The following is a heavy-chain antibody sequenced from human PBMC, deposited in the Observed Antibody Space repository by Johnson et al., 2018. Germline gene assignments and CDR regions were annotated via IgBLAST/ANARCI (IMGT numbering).Heavy chain of an antibody. CDR1: GGTFSSYA. V-gene: IGHV1-69*12. CDR3: ARPTKGRKLFYCSSTSFEYYDFLMDV. D-gene: IGHD2-2*01. CDR2: IIPIFGTA. Sequence: QVQLVQSGAEVKKPGSSVKVSCKASGGTFSSYAISWVRQAPGQGLEWMGGIIPIFGTANYAQKFQGRVTITADESTSTAYMGLSSLRSGETAVYYCARPTKGRKLFYCSSTSFEYYDFLMDVWGQGTTVTVSS. J-gene: IGHJ6*02.